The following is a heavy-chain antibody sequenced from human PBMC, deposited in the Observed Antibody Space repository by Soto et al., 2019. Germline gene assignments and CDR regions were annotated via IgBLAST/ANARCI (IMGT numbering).Heavy chain of an antibody. CDR3: AVDSSGSAADYYYYYGLDV. J-gene: IGHJ6*02. CDR2: ISAYSGNT. CDR1: DYMF. V-gene: IGHV1-18*01. Sequence: ASVKVSCKTSDYMFIGWVRQAPGQGLEWMGWISAYSGNTKYSHNFQDRVTLTTDTSTNTAYMELRSLRSDDTAIYYCAVDSSGSAADYYYYYGLDVWVQGTTVTVSS. D-gene: IGHD3-22*01.